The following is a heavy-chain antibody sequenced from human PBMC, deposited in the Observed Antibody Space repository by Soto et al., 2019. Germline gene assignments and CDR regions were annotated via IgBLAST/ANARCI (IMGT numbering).Heavy chain of an antibody. CDR3: ARGEGYFDWSAPRY. J-gene: IGHJ4*02. V-gene: IGHV3-21*01. CDR2: ISSSSTYI. Sequence: EVQLVESGGGLVKPGGSLRLSCAASGFTFSSYSMHWVRQAPGKGLEWVSSISSSSTYIKYADSVKGRFTISRENAQNSLCLQMNSLRDEDTAVYYCARGEGYFDWSAPRYWGKGTRGTVSS. CDR1: GFTFSSYS. D-gene: IGHD3-9*01.